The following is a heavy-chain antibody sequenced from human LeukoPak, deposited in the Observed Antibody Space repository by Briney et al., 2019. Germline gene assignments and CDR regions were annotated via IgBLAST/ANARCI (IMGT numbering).Heavy chain of an antibody. D-gene: IGHD1-26*01. CDR2: IYSAGAT. Sequence: PGGSLRLSCAASGFALSSYWMSWVRQAPGKGLEWVSSIYSAGATHYAESVKGRFTISRDNSKNTLYLQMNSLRAEDMAVYYCARIEWERLGRAFDIWGQGTMVTVSS. CDR1: GFALSSYW. CDR3: ARIEWERLGRAFDI. J-gene: IGHJ3*02. V-gene: IGHV3-53*01.